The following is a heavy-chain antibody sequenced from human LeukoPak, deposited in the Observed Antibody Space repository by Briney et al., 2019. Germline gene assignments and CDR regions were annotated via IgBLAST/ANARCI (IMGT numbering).Heavy chain of an antibody. V-gene: IGHV3-7*01. CDR2: IKQDGSVK. D-gene: IGHD3-3*02. CDR1: GFIFSNYW. J-gene: IGHJ4*02. CDR3: VRTSRSISSDY. Sequence: GGSLRLSCEASGFIFSNYWMSWVRQAPGKGLEWVANIKQDGSVKNYVNSMEGRFIISRDNAKNLLYLQMNSLGAEDTAVYYCVRTSRSISSDYWGQGTQVTVSS.